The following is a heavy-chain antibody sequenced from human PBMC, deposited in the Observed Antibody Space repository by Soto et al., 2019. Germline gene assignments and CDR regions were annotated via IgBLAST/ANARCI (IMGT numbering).Heavy chain of an antibody. CDR3: TTAYYDFWSGYYTVDYYYYGMDV. D-gene: IGHD3-3*01. CDR1: GLTFSNAW. J-gene: IGHJ6*02. CDR2: IKSKTDGWTT. Sequence: XGSLIRSCGTPGLTFSNAWMSWVRQATGKGREWVGRIKSKTDGWTTDYAAPVKGRFTISRDDSKNTLYLQMNSLKTEEAAVYYCTTAYYDFWSGYYTVDYYYYGMDVWGQGTTVTVSS. V-gene: IGHV3-15*01.